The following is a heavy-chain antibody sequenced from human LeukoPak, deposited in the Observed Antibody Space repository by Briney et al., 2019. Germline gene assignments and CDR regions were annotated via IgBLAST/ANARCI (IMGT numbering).Heavy chain of an antibody. D-gene: IGHD1-26*01. J-gene: IGHJ6*03. CDR2: ISGSGGST. Sequence: GGSLRLSCAASGFTFSSYAMSWVRQAPGKGLEWVSAISGSGGSTYYADSVKGRFTISRDNSKNTLYLLMNSLRAEDTAVYYCAKAHRLVVGAVDYYYYMDVWGKGTTVTVSS. V-gene: IGHV3-23*01. CDR1: GFTFSSYA. CDR3: AKAHRLVVGAVDYYYYMDV.